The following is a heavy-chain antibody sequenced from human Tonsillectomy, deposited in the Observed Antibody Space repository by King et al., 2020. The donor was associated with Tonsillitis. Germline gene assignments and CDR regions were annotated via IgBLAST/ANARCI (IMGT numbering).Heavy chain of an antibody. CDR2: IYYSGST. D-gene: IGHD3-3*01. CDR3: ARDPRYYDFWSGATPGGMDV. J-gene: IGHJ6*02. CDR1: GGSISSYY. V-gene: IGHV4-59*01. Sequence: VQLQESGPGLVKPSETLSLTCTVSGGSISSYYWSWIRQPPGKGLEWIVNIYYSGSTDYNPSLKSRVTISVDTSKNQFSLKLSSVTAADTAVYYCARDPRYYDFWSGATPGGMDVWGQGTTVTVSS.